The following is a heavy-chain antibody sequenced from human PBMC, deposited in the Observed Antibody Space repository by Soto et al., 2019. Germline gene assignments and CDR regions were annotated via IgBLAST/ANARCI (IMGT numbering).Heavy chain of an antibody. J-gene: IGHJ5*02. CDR3: AMYNWNYVFGGGSGYWFYP. Sequence: SETLSLTRAVYGGSFSGYYWSWIRQPPEKGLEWIGEINHSGSTNYNPSLKSRVTITRDTSASTAYMELSSLRSEDTAVYYCAMYNWNYVFGGGSGYWFYPWGQGTLVTVSS. CDR1: GGSFSGYY. D-gene: IGHD1-7*01. CDR2: INHSGST. V-gene: IGHV4-34*01.